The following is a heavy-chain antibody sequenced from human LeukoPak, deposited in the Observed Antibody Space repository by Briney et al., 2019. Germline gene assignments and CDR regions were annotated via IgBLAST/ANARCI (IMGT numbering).Heavy chain of an antibody. Sequence: CAPTLVKATETLTLTCTFSGFSRSTSGVGVGWIRQPPGRAVEWLALIYWNADKRHSAFLRDSLTITKATSKIQVVLTMTSMDPVDTGTYSCAHVPYHYDSSGFDYWGQGSPVTVSS. CDR2: IYWNADK. D-gene: IGHD3-22*01. V-gene: IGHV2-5*01. J-gene: IGHJ4*02. CDR1: GFSRSTSGVG. CDR3: AHVPYHYDSSGFDY.